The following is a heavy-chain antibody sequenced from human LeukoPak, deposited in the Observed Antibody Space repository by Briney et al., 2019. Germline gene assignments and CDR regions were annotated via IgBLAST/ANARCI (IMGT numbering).Heavy chain of an antibody. CDR1: GFTFSSYA. J-gene: IGHJ4*02. V-gene: IGHV3-23*01. CDR3: ARPDSSGYFSY. CDR2: ISGSGGST. Sequence: PGGSLRLSCAASGFTFSSYAMSWVRQAPGKGLEWVSAISGSGGSTYYADSVKGRFTIPRDNSKNTLYLQMNGLRAEDTAVYYCARPDSSGYFSYWGQGTLVTVSS. D-gene: IGHD3-22*01.